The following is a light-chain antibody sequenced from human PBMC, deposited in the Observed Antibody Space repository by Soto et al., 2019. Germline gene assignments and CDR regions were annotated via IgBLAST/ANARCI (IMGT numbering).Light chain of an antibody. CDR2: AAS. Sequence: DLQITQSPSSLSANVGDRVTNNCRASQSISSYLHWYQQKPGKAPQLLIYAASSLQSGVPSKFSGSGSGTDFTLTISSLQPEDFATYYCQQSYSTPWTFGQGTKVDIK. CDR1: QSISSY. J-gene: IGKJ1*01. V-gene: IGKV1-39*01. CDR3: QQSYSTPWT.